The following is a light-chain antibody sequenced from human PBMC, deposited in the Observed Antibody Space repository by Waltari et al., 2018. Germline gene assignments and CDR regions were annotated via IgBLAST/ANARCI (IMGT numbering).Light chain of an antibody. Sequence: QSVLTQPPSVSGAPGQRVTISCPGSSSNIGAASDAHWYQQRPGTAPKLLIYGNSNRRSGVPDRFSGSKSGPPASLAITGLQAEDEADYYCQSYDSSLSGVVFGGGTKLTVL. CDR1: SSNIGAASD. CDR2: GNS. CDR3: QSYDSSLSGVV. V-gene: IGLV1-40*01. J-gene: IGLJ2*01.